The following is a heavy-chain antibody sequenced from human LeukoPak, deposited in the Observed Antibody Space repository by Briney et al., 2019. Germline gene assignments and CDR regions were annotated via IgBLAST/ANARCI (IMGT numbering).Heavy chain of an antibody. CDR3: ARGTEILWFGELLYGRYDAFDI. J-gene: IGHJ3*02. V-gene: IGHV1-8*01. Sequence: ASAKVSCKASGYTFTSYDINWVRQATGQGLEWMGWMNPNSGNTGYAQKFQGRVTMTRNTSISTAYMELSSLRSEDTAVYYCARGTEILWFGELLYGRYDAFDIWGQGTMVTVSS. CDR2: MNPNSGNT. D-gene: IGHD3-10*01. CDR1: GYTFTSYD.